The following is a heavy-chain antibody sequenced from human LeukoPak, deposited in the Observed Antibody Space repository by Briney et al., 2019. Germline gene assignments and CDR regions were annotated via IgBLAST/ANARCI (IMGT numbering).Heavy chain of an antibody. V-gene: IGHV1-8*02. CDR3: ARGNVDYYDSSGYPIPLDY. D-gene: IGHD3-22*01. CDR2: MNPSSANT. Sequence: ASVKVSCKASGYTFTSYGINWVRQVTGQGLEWMGWMNPSSANTGYAQKFQGRVTMTRNTSISTAYMELSSLRSEDTAVYYCARGNVDYYDSSGYPIPLDYWGQGTLVTVSS. CDR1: GYTFTSYG. J-gene: IGHJ4*02.